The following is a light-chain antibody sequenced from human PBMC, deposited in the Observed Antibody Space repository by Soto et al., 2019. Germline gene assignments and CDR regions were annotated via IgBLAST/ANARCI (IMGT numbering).Light chain of an antibody. J-gene: IGKJ1*01. Sequence: VMTQSPSTLSVSSGERAILSCRASQSISINLAWYQQKPGQAPRLLIYAASNRAAGVPARFSGSWSGTEFTLTISSLQSEDFAVYYCQHRFNWPWTFGQGTKVDIK. CDR2: AAS. CDR1: QSISIN. V-gene: IGKV3-15*01. CDR3: QHRFNWPWT.